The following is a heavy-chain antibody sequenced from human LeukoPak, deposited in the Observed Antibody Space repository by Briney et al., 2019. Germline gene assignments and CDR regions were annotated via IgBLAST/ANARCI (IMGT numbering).Heavy chain of an antibody. J-gene: IGHJ4*02. D-gene: IGHD2-2*01. CDR1: GYSFTSGHY. V-gene: IGHV4-38-2*01. Sequence: PSETLSLTCSVSGYSFTSGHYWGWIRQPPGKGLEWIANIYHTGSAPYNPSLKSRVTISVDTSKNQFSLKLSSVTAADTAVYYCARYCTSTTCILRGFDYWGQGTLVTVSS. CDR3: ARYCTSTTCILRGFDY. CDR2: IYHTGSA.